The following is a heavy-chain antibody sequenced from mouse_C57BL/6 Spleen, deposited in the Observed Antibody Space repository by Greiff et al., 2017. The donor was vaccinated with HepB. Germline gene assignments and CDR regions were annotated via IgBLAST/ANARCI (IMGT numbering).Heavy chain of an antibody. CDR3: ARSGSSGYMDY. Sequence: QVQLQQPGAELVRPGTSVKLSCKASGYTFTSYWMHWVKQRPGQGLEWIGVIDPSDSYTNYNQKFKGKATLTVDTSSRTAYLQLSSLTSEDSAVYYCARSGSSGYMDYWGQGTSVTVSS. J-gene: IGHJ4*01. CDR1: GYTFTSYW. V-gene: IGHV1-59*01. CDR2: IDPSDSYT. D-gene: IGHD3-2*02.